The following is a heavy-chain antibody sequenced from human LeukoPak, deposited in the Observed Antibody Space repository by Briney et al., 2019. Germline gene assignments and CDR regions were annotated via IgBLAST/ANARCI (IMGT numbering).Heavy chain of an antibody. Sequence: SETLSLTCTVSGDSISSGDYYWSWIRQPAGKGLEWIGRISSSGSTNYNPSLKSRVTISVDTSKNQFSLKLSSVTAADTAVYYCARGGQWLLTSFGYWGQGTLVTVSS. CDR2: ISSSGST. J-gene: IGHJ4*02. CDR1: GDSISSGDYY. V-gene: IGHV4-61*02. D-gene: IGHD6-19*01. CDR3: ARGGQWLLTSFGY.